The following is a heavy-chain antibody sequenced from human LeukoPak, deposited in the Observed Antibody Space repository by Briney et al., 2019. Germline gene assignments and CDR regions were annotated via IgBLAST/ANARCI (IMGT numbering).Heavy chain of an antibody. D-gene: IGHD5-24*01. V-gene: IGHV1-46*01. J-gene: IGHJ4*02. Sequence: ASVKVSCKASGYTFTSYYMHWVRQAPGQGLEWMGIINPSGGSTSYAQKFQGRVTMTRDISTSTVYMDLSSLRPEDTAVYYCATGATIPAGFDFWGQGTLVTVSS. CDR1: GYTFTSYY. CDR3: ATGATIPAGFDF. CDR2: INPSGGST.